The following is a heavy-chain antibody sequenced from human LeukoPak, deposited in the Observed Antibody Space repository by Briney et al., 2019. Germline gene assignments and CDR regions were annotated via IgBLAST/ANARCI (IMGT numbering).Heavy chain of an antibody. D-gene: IGHD3-22*01. CDR3: ARRPRRYYDSSGSFDY. J-gene: IGHJ4*02. CDR2: INHSGST. CDR1: GGPFSGYY. V-gene: IGHV4-34*01. Sequence: SETLSLTCAVYGGPFSGYYWSWIRQPPGKGLEWIGEINHSGSTNYNPSLKSRVTISVDTSKNQFSLKLSSVTAADTAVYYCARRPRRYYDSSGSFDYWGQGTLVTVSS.